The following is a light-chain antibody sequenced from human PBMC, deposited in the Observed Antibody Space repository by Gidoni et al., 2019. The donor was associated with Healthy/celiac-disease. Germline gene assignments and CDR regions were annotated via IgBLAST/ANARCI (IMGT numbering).Light chain of an antibody. V-gene: IGKV1-33*01. CDR2: DAS. J-gene: IGKJ3*01. CDR1: QDISNY. CDR3: QQYDNLPVT. Sequence: DIQMTQSPSSLSASVGDRVTITCQASQDISNYLNWYQQKPGKAPKLLIDDASNLETGVPSRFSGSGSGTDFTFTISSLQPEDIATYYCQQYDNLPVTFGPGTKVDIK.